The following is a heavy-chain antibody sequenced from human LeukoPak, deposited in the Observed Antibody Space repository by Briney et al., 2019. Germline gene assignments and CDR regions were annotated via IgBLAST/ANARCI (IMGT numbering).Heavy chain of an antibody. Sequence: ASVKVSCKASGYTFSNFGIYWVRQAPGQGLEWIAWISGNNDNPNYGQKFQGRFTVTTDSSTSTAYMELRNLRSDDTAVYYCARDGTSTDDYWGQGTLVTVSS. V-gene: IGHV1-18*01. J-gene: IGHJ4*02. CDR1: GYTFSNFG. CDR2: ISGNNDNP. CDR3: ARDGTSTDDY. D-gene: IGHD2-2*01.